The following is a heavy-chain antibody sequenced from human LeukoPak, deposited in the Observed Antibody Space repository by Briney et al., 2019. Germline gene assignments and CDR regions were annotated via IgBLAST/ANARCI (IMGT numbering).Heavy chain of an antibody. CDR3: ARDRASAGTGGAY. Sequence: ASVKVSCKASGYTFTYHGFSWVRQAPGQGLEWMGWISSYNGNTNYLEKFQGRLTMTTDTSTSTTYMELRSLTSDDTAVYYCARDRASAGTGGAYWCQGSLVTVSS. CDR1: GYTFTYHG. J-gene: IGHJ4*02. V-gene: IGHV1-18*01. D-gene: IGHD6-13*01. CDR2: ISSYNGNT.